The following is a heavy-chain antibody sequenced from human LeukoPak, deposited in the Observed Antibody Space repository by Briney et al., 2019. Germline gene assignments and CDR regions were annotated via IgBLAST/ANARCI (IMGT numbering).Heavy chain of an antibody. CDR3: ARESSWDSNGYWRDAFDI. Sequence: PSETLSLTCTISGGSISNFHWSWVRQPPGKGLEWIGHIDYSGGASYNPSLESRVIISIDTSKNHFSLKLSSGTAADTAMYYCARESSWDSNGYWRDAFDIWGQGTMVTVSS. D-gene: IGHD3-22*01. CDR1: GGSISNFH. V-gene: IGHV4-59*01. CDR2: IDYSGGA. J-gene: IGHJ3*02.